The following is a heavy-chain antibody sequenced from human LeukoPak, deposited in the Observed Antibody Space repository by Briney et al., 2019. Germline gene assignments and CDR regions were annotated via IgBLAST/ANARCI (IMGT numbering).Heavy chain of an antibody. D-gene: IGHD3-22*01. J-gene: IGHJ5*02. CDR1: GGSFSGYY. Sequence: SETLSLTCAVYGGSFSGYYWSWICQPPGKGLEWIGEINHSGSTNYNPSLKSRVTISVDTSKNQFSLKLSSVTAADTAVYYCARRETYYYDSSGYYLPLNWFDPWGQGTLVTVSS. V-gene: IGHV4-34*01. CDR3: ARRETYYYDSSGYYLPLNWFDP. CDR2: INHSGST.